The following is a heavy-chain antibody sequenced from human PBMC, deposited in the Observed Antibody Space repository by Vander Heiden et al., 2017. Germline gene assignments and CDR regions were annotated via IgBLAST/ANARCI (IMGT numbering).Heavy chain of an antibody. CDR3: ARGLLRQRWLPRDFDY. Sequence: QVQLQQWGAGLLKPSETLSLTCAVYGGSFSGYYWSWIRQPPGKGLEWIGEINHSGSTNYNPSLKSRVTISVDTSKNQFSLKLSSVTAAETAVYYCARGLLRQRWLPRDFDYWGQGTLVTVSS. D-gene: IGHD5-18*01. V-gene: IGHV4-34*01. CDR2: INHSGST. J-gene: IGHJ4*02. CDR1: GGSFSGYY.